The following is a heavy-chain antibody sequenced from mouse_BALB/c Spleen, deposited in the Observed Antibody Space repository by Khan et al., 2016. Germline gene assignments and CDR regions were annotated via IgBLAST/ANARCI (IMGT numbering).Heavy chain of an antibody. J-gene: IGHJ4*01. CDR2: IYPGDGDT. CDR1: GYAFSSYW. V-gene: IGHV1-80*01. CDR3: ARSGLRREGAMDY. Sequence: QVQLKESGAELVRPGSSVKISCKASGYAFSSYWMNWVKQRPGQGLEWIGQIYPGDGDTNYNGKFKGKATLTADKSSSTAYMQLSSLTSEDSAVYFCARSGLRREGAMDYWGQGTSVTVSS. D-gene: IGHD2-4*01.